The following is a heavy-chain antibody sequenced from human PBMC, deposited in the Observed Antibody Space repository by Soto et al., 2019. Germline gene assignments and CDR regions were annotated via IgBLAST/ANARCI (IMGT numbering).Heavy chain of an antibody. Sequence: QVQLQESGPGLVKPSETLSLTCTVSGGSISSYYWSWIRQPPGKGLEWIGYIYYSGSTNYNPSLKSRVTISVDTSKTHFSLKLTSVTAADTAVYYCARRYGGNFDYWGQGTLVTVSS. J-gene: IGHJ4*02. D-gene: IGHD1-26*01. CDR2: IYYSGST. CDR3: ARRYGGNFDY. V-gene: IGHV4-59*01. CDR1: GGSISSYY.